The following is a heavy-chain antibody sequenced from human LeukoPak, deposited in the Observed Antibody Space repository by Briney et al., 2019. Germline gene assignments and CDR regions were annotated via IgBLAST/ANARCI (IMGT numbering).Heavy chain of an antibody. CDR3: ARDFSYSSGYYDY. V-gene: IGHV3-66*01. J-gene: IGHJ4*02. Sequence: RGSLRLSCAASGFTVSSNYMSWVRQAPGKGLEWVSVIYSGGSTYYADSVKGRFTISRDNSKNTLYLQMNSLRAEDTAVYYCARDFSYSSGYYDYWGQGTLVTVSS. CDR2: IYSGGST. D-gene: IGHD3-22*01. CDR1: GFTVSSNY.